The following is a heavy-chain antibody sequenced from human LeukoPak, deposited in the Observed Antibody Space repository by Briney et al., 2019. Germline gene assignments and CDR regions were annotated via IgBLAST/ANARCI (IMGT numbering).Heavy chain of an antibody. Sequence: SETLSLTCTVSGGSSSDTTYYWAWIRQPPGKGLEWIGSIYFSETKYNPSLKSRITISGDTSKNQFSLKLSSVTAADTADCARLSKGRYFDYIFDNWGQGTLVTVSS. CDR3: ARLSKGRYFDYIFDN. D-gene: IGHD3-9*01. CDR1: GGSSSDTTYY. CDR2: IYFSET. V-gene: IGHV4-39*01. J-gene: IGHJ4*02.